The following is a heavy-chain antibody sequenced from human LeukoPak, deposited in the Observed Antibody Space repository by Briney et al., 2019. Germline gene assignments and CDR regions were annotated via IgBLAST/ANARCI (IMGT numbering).Heavy chain of an antibody. J-gene: IGHJ5*02. CDR2: IKKDGSQK. Sequence: GGSLRLSCVASGFTFSDKWMSWVRQAPGKGPEWVASIKKDGSQKYYVDSVKGRFTISRDNARNSLYLEMSSLSVEDTAIYSCARVGWELLNLHFDPWGQGTLVTVSS. CDR3: ARVGWELLNLHFDP. D-gene: IGHD1-26*01. CDR1: GFTFSDKW. V-gene: IGHV3-7*03.